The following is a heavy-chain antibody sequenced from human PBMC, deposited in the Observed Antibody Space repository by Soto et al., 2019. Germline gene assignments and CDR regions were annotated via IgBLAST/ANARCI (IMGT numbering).Heavy chain of an antibody. D-gene: IGHD3-22*01. CDR2: VYYTGST. CDR3: ARGRTVRNYADDSSDYFYFFDY. Sequence: SETLSLTCIVSGGSISTFYWGWMRQSPGKELEWIGYVYYTGSTNYNPSLKSRVTISVDRSKNQFSLKLTSANAADTAVYYCARGRTVRNYADDSSDYFYFFDYWGKGTQVTVSS. V-gene: IGHV4-59*01. CDR1: GGSISTFY. J-gene: IGHJ4*02.